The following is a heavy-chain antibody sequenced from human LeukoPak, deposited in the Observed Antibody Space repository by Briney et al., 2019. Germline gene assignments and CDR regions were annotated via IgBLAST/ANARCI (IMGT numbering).Heavy chain of an antibody. J-gene: IGHJ4*02. CDR3: ARAWGTAMFDY. V-gene: IGHV3-21*01. CDR2: ISSSSSYM. Sequence: PGGSLRLSCAASGFTFSSYSMNWVRQAPGKGLEWVSSISSSSSYMYYADSVKGRFTISRDNAKNSLYLQMNSLRAEDTAVYYCARAWGTAMFDYWGQRTLVTVSS. D-gene: IGHD5-18*01. CDR1: GFTFSSYS.